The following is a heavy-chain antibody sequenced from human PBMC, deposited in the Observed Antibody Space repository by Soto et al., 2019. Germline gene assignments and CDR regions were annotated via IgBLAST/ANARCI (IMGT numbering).Heavy chain of an antibody. J-gene: IGHJ5*02. D-gene: IGHD3-3*01. CDR1: GFTFDDYA. Sequence: EVQLVESGGGLVQPGRSLRLSCAASGFTFDDYAMHWVRQAPGKGLEWVSGISWNSGSIGYADSVKGRFTISRDNAKNSLYLQMNSLRAEDTALYYCAKEQTEDYYDFWSGTRRNNWFDPWGQGTLVTVSS. CDR2: ISWNSGSI. CDR3: AKEQTEDYYDFWSGTRRNNWFDP. V-gene: IGHV3-9*01.